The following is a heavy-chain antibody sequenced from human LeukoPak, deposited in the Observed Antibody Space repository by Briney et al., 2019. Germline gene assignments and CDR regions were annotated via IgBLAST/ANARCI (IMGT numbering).Heavy chain of an antibody. D-gene: IGHD3-3*01. Sequence: SETLSLTCAVYGGSFSGYCWSWIRQPPGKGREWIGEINHSGSTNYNPSLKSRVTISVDTSKNQFSLKLSSVTAADTAVYYCARVQQRITIFGLAPGAFDIWGQGTMVTVSS. J-gene: IGHJ3*02. V-gene: IGHV4-34*01. CDR2: INHSGST. CDR3: ARVQQRITIFGLAPGAFDI. CDR1: GGSFSGYC.